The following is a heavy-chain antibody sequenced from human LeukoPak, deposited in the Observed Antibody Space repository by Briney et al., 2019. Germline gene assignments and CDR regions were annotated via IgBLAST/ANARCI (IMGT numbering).Heavy chain of an antibody. CDR2: ISSSSSTI. CDR1: GFTFSSYS. Sequence: QPGGSLRLSCAASGFTFSSYSMNWVRQAPGKGLEWVSYISSSSSTIYYADSVKGRFTISRDNAKNSLYLQMNSLRAEDTALYYCAKTFGERGGDYWGQGTLVTVSS. J-gene: IGHJ4*02. CDR3: AKTFGERGGDY. V-gene: IGHV3-48*04. D-gene: IGHD3-10*01.